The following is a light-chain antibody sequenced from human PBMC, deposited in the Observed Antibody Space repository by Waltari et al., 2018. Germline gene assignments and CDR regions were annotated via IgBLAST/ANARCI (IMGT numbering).Light chain of an antibody. Sequence: QSALTQPASVSGSPGQSITIPCPGTTRDLGGYNYVSWYQQHPGKAPKLMIYDVTSRPSGGSKRFSGSKSGNTASLIISGLQAEEEADYYCSSVTSSSTWVFGGGTKLTVL. CDR3: SSVTSSSTWV. CDR2: DVT. V-gene: IGLV2-14*01. CDR1: TRDLGGYNY. J-gene: IGLJ3*02.